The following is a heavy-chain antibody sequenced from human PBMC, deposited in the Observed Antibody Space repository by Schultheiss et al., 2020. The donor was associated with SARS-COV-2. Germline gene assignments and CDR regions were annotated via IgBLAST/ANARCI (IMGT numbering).Heavy chain of an antibody. D-gene: IGHD7-27*01. J-gene: IGHJ4*02. V-gene: IGHV4-4*07. Sequence: SETLSLTCAVSGYSISSGYYWGWIRQPAGKGLEWIGRIYTSGSTNYNPSLKSRVTMSVDTSKNQFSLKLSSVTAADTAVYYCARDRGLGMGVDYWGQGTLVTVSS. CDR3: ARDRGLGMGVDY. CDR2: IYTSGST. CDR1: GYSISSGYY.